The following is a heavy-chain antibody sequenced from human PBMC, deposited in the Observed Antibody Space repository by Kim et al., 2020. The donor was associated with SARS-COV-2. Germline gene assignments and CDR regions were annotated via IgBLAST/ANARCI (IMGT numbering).Heavy chain of an antibody. D-gene: IGHD3-10*01. CDR1: GGSISSYY. Sequence: SETLSLTCTVSGGSISSYYWSWIRQPPGKGLEWIGYIYYSGSTNYNPSLKSRVTISVDTSKNQFSLKLSSVTAADTAVYYCARHLERITMVRGVKNYYGMDVWGQGTTVTVSS. CDR2: IYYSGST. J-gene: IGHJ6*02. CDR3: ARHLERITMVRGVKNYYGMDV. V-gene: IGHV4-59*08.